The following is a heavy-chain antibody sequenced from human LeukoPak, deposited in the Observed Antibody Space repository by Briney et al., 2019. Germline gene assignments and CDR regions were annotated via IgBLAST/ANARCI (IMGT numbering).Heavy chain of an antibody. CDR1: GGSFSGYY. CDR2: INHSGST. D-gene: IGHD1-20*01. Sequence: SETLSLTCAVYGGSFSGYYWSWIRQPPGKGLECMGEINHSGSTNYNPSLKSRVAISVDTSNNQFSLKLSSGTAADTAVYYCARNVLDNWNPKPGYWGQGTLITVSS. V-gene: IGHV4-34*01. CDR3: ARNVLDNWNPKPGY. J-gene: IGHJ4*02.